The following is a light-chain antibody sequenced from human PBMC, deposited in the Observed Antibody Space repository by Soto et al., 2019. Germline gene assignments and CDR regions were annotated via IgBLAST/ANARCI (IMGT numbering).Light chain of an antibody. J-gene: IGLJ1*01. CDR2: EVN. V-gene: IGLV2-14*01. Sequence: QSVLTQPASVSGSPGQSITISCTGTSSDVGGYKFVSWYQQHPGKAPKLMIYEVNNRPSGVSNRFSGSKSGNTASLTISGLQAEDEADYYCSSYTTSSTLEGFGTGTKVTVL. CDR3: SSYTTSSTLEG. CDR1: SSDVGGYKF.